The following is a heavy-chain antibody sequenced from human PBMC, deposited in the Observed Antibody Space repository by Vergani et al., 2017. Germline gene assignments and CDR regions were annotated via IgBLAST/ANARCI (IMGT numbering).Heavy chain of an antibody. CDR1: GYTFTSSV. Sequence: QVQLVQSGAEVKKPWASVKVSCKASGYTFTSSVINWVRQAPGQGLEWMGWMNTNSGNTGYAQKFQGRVTMTRNTSISTAYMELSSLRSEDTAVYYCARGVRQQLPNREGYYDYMDVWGKGTTVTVSS. CDR3: ARGVRQQLPNREGYYDYMDV. V-gene: IGHV1-8*01. J-gene: IGHJ6*03. CDR2: MNTNSGNT. D-gene: IGHD6-13*01.